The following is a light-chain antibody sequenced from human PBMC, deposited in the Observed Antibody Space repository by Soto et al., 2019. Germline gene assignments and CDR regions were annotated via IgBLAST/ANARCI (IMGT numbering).Light chain of an antibody. CDR2: TTS. V-gene: IGKV1-39*01. CDR1: QSISSY. J-gene: IGKJ1*01. Sequence: DIQMTQSPSSLSASVGATAIITRRASQSISSYLNWYQQKPGKAPKLLIYTTSSLKTGVPSRFSGSGSGTDFTLTITSLQPEDFATYYCQQGYSDRWTFGQGTKVDI. CDR3: QQGYSDRWT.